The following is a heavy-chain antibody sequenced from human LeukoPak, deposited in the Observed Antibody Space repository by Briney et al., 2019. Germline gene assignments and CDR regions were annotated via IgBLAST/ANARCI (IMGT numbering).Heavy chain of an antibody. J-gene: IGHJ4*02. D-gene: IGHD3-10*01. CDR3: ARDLRYYGSGSYYNGDY. CDR1: GFTFSSYA. Sequence: GGSLRLSCAASGFTFSSYAMHWVRQAPGKGLEWVAVISYDGSKKFYADSVKGRFTISRDNSKNTLYLQMNSLRAEDTAVYYCARDLRYYGSGSYYNGDYWGQGTLVTVSS. V-gene: IGHV3-30*04. CDR2: ISYDGSKK.